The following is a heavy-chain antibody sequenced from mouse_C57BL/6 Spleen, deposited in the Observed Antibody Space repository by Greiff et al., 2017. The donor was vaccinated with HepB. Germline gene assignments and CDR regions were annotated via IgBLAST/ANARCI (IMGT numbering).Heavy chain of an antibody. CDR2: IDPSDSYT. CDR1: GYTFTSYW. J-gene: IGHJ4*01. V-gene: IGHV1-69*01. D-gene: IGHD3-3*01. Sequence: QVQLQQPGAELVMPGASVKLSCKASGYTFTSYWMHWVKQRPGQGLEWIGEIDPSDSYTNYNQKFKGKSTLTVYKSSSTAYMQLSSLTSEDSAVYYCATPGTGYAMDYWGQGTSVTVSS. CDR3: ATPGTGYAMDY.